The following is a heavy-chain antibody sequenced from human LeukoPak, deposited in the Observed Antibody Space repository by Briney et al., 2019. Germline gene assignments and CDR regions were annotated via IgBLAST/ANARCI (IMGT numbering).Heavy chain of an antibody. V-gene: IGHV4-34*01. J-gene: IGHJ6*02. CDR1: GGPFSGYY. CDR3: ARGHGEEDIVVVVAATLNYYYYGMDV. Sequence: SETLSLTCAVYGGPFSGYYWSWIRQPPGKGLEWIGEINHSGSTNYNPSLKSRVTISVDTSKNQFSLKLSSVTAADTAVYYCARGHGEEDIVVVVAATLNYYYYGMDVWGQGTTVTVSS. D-gene: IGHD2-15*01. CDR2: INHSGST.